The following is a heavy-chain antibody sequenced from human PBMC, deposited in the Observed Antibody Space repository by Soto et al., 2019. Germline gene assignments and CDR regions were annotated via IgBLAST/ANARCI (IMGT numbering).Heavy chain of an antibody. V-gene: IGHV3-23*04. Sequence: EVELVESGGALVPPGGSLRLSCAASGFIFRDYAMTWVRQAPGKGLEWVSAISLTGKQTYYADSVKGRFTVSRDNSKSTVYLQMDSLRVEVTAVYYCAKGRLGPLSVVMDVWGQGTTVTVSS. D-gene: IGHD3-16*01. CDR3: AKGRLGPLSVVMDV. CDR2: ISLTGKQT. CDR1: GFIFRDYA. J-gene: IGHJ6*02.